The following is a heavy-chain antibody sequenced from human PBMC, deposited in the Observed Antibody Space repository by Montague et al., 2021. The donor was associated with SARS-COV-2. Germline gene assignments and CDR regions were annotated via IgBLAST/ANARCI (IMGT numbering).Heavy chain of an antibody. CDR1: GTSFSGYY. CDR2: INHGGST. V-gene: IGHV4-34*01. Sequence: DPLSLPFSVHGTSFSGYYWNWIRQPPGKGLEWIGEINHGGSTKYSPSLKSRLTISADTSKNQFSLKLTSVAAADTAVYYCARLSDGVVPSPILGVGPYYSYHYMDVWGRGTTVTVSS. J-gene: IGHJ6*03. CDR3: ARLSDGVVPSPILGVGPYYSYHYMDV. D-gene: IGHD3-10*01.